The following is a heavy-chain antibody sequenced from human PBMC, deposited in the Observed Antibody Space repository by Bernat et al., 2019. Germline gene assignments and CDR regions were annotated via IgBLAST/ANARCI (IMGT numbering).Heavy chain of an antibody. Sequence: QVQLVESGGGVVQPGRSLRLSCAASGFTFSSYGMHWVRQAPGKGLEWVAVISYDGSNKYDADSVKGRLTISGENSKNTLYLQMNSLGAEDTAVYYCAKDRKVVWFGEGHYYYGMDVWGQGTTVTVSS. CDR1: GFTFSSYG. CDR3: AKDRKVVWFGEGHYYYGMDV. CDR2: ISYDGSNK. D-gene: IGHD3-10*01. V-gene: IGHV3-30*18. J-gene: IGHJ6*02.